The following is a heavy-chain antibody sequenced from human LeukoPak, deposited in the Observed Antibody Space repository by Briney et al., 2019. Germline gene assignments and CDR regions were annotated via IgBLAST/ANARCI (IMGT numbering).Heavy chain of an antibody. J-gene: IGHJ4*02. Sequence: GESLKISCKGSGYSFTTYWIGWVRQMPGKGLEWVGIIYPGDSDTRYSPSFQGQVTISADKSISTAYLQWSTLKASDSAMYYCARREWFGVDYWGQGTLVTVSS. CDR1: GYSFTTYW. D-gene: IGHD3-10*01. CDR2: IYPGDSDT. V-gene: IGHV5-51*01. CDR3: ARREWFGVDY.